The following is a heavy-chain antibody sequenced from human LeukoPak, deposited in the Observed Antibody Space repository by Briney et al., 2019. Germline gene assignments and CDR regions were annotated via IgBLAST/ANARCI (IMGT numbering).Heavy chain of an antibody. J-gene: IGHJ5*02. CDR1: GYTFTSYD. V-gene: IGHV1-8*03. CDR2: MNPNSGNP. Sequence: GASVKVSCKASGYTFTSYDINWVRQATGQGLEWMGWMNPNSGNPGYAQKFQGRVTITRNTSISTAYMELSSLRSEDTAVYYCARRRYTGWFDPWGQGTLVTVSS. CDR3: ARRRYTGWFDP. D-gene: IGHD2-2*02.